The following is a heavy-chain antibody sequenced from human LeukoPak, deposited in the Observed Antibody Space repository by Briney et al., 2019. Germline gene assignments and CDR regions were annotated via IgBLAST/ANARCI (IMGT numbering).Heavy chain of an antibody. V-gene: IGHV4-4*02. CDR2: IYHSGST. J-gene: IGHJ5*02. CDR1: GDSISSNNW. D-gene: IGHD6-13*01. CDR3: ARVQVGAAAAPGWFGP. Sequence: SGTLSLTCAVSGDSISSNNWWSWVRQPPGKGLEWIGEIYHSGSTNYNPSLKSRVTISVDKSKNQFSLNLNSVTAADTAVYYCARVQVGAAAAPGWFGPWGQGTLVTVSS.